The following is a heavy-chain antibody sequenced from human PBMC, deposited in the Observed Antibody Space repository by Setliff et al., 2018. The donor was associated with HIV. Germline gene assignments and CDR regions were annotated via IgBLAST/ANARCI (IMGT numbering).Heavy chain of an antibody. Sequence: GASVKVSCKASGFTFSDSAMHWVRQASGKGLEWVGRIRSIANSHATTYAASVKGRFTISRDDSKNTAYLQMDRLRTEDTAVYYCTRHETTAYWGQGTLVTVS. D-gene: IGHD4-17*01. CDR1: GFTFSDSA. V-gene: IGHV3-73*01. CDR2: IRSIANSHAT. CDR3: TRHETTAY. J-gene: IGHJ4*02.